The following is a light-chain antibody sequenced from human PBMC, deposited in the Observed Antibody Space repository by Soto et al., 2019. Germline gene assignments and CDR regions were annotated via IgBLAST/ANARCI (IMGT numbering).Light chain of an antibody. CDR3: QQYNTYSWT. V-gene: IGKV1-5*03. J-gene: IGKJ1*01. CDR1: QNVNDW. Sequence: DIQMTQSPSTLSASVGDRVTITCRASQNVNDWLAWYQQKPGKAPKALIYKVSNLESGVPSRCSGSGSGTEFTLTISSLQPDDFATYYCQQYNTYSWTFGQGTKLDI. CDR2: KVS.